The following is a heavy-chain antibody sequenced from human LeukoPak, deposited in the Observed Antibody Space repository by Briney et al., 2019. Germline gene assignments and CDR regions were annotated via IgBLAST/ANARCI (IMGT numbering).Heavy chain of an antibody. Sequence: GGSLRLSCAASGFTFSTYWMSWVRQAPGKGLEWVANIRQDGSEKYYLDSVKGRFTISRDNAKNSLYLQMNSLRAEDTAVYFCTREAAAGIDYWGQGTLVTVSS. CDR3: TREAAAGIDY. V-gene: IGHV3-7*01. CDR2: IRQDGSEK. D-gene: IGHD6-13*01. J-gene: IGHJ4*02. CDR1: GFTFSTYW.